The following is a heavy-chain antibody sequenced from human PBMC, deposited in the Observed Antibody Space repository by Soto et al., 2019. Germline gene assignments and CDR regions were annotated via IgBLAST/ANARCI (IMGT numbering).Heavy chain of an antibody. CDR3: ARMESFGSLNWFDP. V-gene: IGHV1-8*02. J-gene: IGHJ5*02. Sequence: ASVRVSCKASGYTFTNNDVSWVRQATGQGLEWMGWMNPGSGDTGYAQKFQGRVTMTRDISIATAYMELNSLTSEDTAIYYCARMESFGSLNWFDPWGQGTLVTVSS. D-gene: IGHD5-18*01. CDR2: MNPGSGDT. CDR1: GYTFTNND.